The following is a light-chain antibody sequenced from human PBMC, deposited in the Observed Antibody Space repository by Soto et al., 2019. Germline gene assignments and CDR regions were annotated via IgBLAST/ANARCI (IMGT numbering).Light chain of an antibody. Sequence: DIQLTQSPSSLSASVGDRVIITCQASQDITTHLNWYQQKPGRSPQLLIFDASNLVTGVPSRFSASGYGTHFRFTISGLQPEDVATYYCQHPGTFGQGTRV. CDR3: QHPGT. V-gene: IGKV1-33*01. CDR1: QDITTH. J-gene: IGKJ1*01. CDR2: DAS.